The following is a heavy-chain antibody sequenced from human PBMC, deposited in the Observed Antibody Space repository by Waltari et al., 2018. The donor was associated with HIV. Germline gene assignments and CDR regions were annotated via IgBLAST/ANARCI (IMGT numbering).Heavy chain of an antibody. V-gene: IGHV1-2*06. Sequence: QVQLVQSGAEVKKPGASVKVSCKASGYTCTGYYIHWVRQAPGQGLEWMGRINPISGGTDYAQKFQGRVTMTRDTSISTAYMELRRLRSDDTAVYFCTRIPKVGVYFDYWGQGTLVTVSS. CDR2: INPISGGT. CDR3: TRIPKVGVYFDY. D-gene: IGHD2-8*01. J-gene: IGHJ4*02. CDR1: GYTCTGYY.